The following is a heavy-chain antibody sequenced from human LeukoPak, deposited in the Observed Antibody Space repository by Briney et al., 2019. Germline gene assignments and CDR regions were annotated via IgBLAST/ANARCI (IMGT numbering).Heavy chain of an antibody. D-gene: IGHD6-19*01. CDR3: ARVRGPKSNWLVRRWFDP. CDR1: GGSFSGYY. J-gene: IGHJ5*02. V-gene: IGHV4-34*01. Sequence: SETLSLTCAVYGGSFSGYYWSWIRQPPGKGLEWIGEINHSGSTNYNPSLKSRVTISVDTSKNQFSLKLSSVTAADTAVYYCARVRGPKSNWLVRRWFDPWGQGTLVTVSS. CDR2: INHSGST.